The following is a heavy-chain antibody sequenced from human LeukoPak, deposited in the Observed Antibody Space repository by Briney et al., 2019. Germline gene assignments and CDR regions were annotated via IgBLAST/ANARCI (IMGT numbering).Heavy chain of an antibody. CDR3: AKVPYSDYGSGRPPFMDV. CDR1: GFTFSNYA. V-gene: IGHV3-23*01. J-gene: IGHJ6*02. Sequence: PGGSLRLSYAASGFTFSNYAMSWVRQAPGKGLEWVSTISNTGSDTYYADSVKGRFTISRDNSENTLYPQMNNLRAEDTAIHYCAKVPYSDYGSGRPPFMDVWGQGTTVAVSS. D-gene: IGHD3-10*01. CDR2: ISNTGSDT.